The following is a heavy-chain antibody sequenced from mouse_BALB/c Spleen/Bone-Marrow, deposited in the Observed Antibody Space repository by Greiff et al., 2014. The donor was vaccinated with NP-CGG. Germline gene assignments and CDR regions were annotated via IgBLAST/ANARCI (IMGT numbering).Heavy chain of an antibody. CDR2: IYPGSGST. J-gene: IGHJ2*01. D-gene: IGHD4-1*02. Sequence: LQQSGSELVRPGASVKLSCKASGYTFTSYWMHWVKQRPGQGLEWIGNIYPGSGSTNYDKKFKSKATLTVDTSSSTAYMQLSSLTSEDSAVYYCTREGPTGTGGDYWGQGTTLTVSS. CDR1: GYTFTSYW. CDR3: TREGPTGTGGDY. V-gene: IGHV1S22*01.